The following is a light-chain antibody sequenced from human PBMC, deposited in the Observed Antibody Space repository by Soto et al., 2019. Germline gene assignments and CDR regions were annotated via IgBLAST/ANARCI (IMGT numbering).Light chain of an antibody. J-gene: IGKJ1*01. Sequence: VLTQSPATLSLSPGERVTLSCRASQSVSSYLAWYQQKPGQAPRLLIYGAATRATGIPARFSGSGSGTEFTLTISSLQSEDFAVYFCQQYHNWPAFGQGTKVDIK. CDR2: GAA. CDR3: QQYHNWPA. CDR1: QSVSSY. V-gene: IGKV3-15*01.